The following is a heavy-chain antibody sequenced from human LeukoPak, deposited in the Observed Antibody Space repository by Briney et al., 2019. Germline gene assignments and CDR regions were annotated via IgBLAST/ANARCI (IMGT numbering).Heavy chain of an antibody. Sequence: GESLQISCKGSGYSFPTYWIAWVRQMPGKGLEWMGIIYPDESNIRYSPSFQGQVTIAADKSISTAYLQWSSLKASDTAMYYCAIPPSRGYSSSFEYWGQGTLVTVSS. CDR2: IYPDESNI. J-gene: IGHJ4*02. V-gene: IGHV5-51*01. CDR3: AIPPSRGYSSSFEY. D-gene: IGHD2-2*03. CDR1: GYSFPTYW.